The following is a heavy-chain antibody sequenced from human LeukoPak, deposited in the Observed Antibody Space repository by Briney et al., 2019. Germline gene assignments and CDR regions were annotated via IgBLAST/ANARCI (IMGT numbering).Heavy chain of an antibody. V-gene: IGHV3-23*01. J-gene: IGHJ6*03. CDR2: ISGSGGST. D-gene: IGHD7-27*01. CDR3: AKGLAASGDFLLRDYYYFMDV. Sequence: PGGSLRLSCAASGFTFSSYAMSWVRQAPGKGLEWVSAISGSGGSTYYADSVKGRFTISRDNSKNTLYLQMNSLRAEDTAVYCCAKGLAASGDFLLRDYYYFMDVWGKGTTVAVSS. CDR1: GFTFSSYA.